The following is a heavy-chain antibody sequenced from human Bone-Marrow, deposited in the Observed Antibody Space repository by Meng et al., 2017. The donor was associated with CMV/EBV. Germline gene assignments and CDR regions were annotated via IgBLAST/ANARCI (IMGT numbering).Heavy chain of an antibody. CDR1: GYSIRSDYY. J-gene: IGHJ4*02. Sequence: SETLSLTCTVSGYSIRSDYYWGWIRQPPGKGLEWIGYIYYSGSTNYNPSLKSRVTISVDTSKNQFSLKLSSVTAADTAVYYCAREGVEMATIAQPYFDYWGQGTLVTVSS. CDR3: AREGVEMATIAQPYFDY. CDR2: IYYSGST. D-gene: IGHD5-24*01. V-gene: IGHV4-59*01.